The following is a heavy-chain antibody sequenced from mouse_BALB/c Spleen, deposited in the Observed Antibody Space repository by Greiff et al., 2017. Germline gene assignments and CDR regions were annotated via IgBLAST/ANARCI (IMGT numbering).Heavy chain of an antibody. V-gene: IGHV1-14*01. D-gene: IGHD2-3*01. CDR1: GYTFTSYV. CDR2: INPYNDGT. CDR3: ARDGYYGGYYAMDY. Sequence: VQLQQSGPELLKPGASVKMSCKASGYTFTSYVMHWVKQKPGQGLEWIGYINPYNDGTKFNEKFKGKASLTSDKSSSTAYMELSSLTSEDSAVYYCARDGYYGGYYAMDYWGQGTSVTVSS. J-gene: IGHJ4*01.